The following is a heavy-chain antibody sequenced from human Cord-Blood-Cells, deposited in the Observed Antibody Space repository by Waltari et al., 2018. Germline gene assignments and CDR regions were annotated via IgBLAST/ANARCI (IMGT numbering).Heavy chain of an antibody. V-gene: IGHV1-2*04. J-gene: IGHJ4*02. Sequence: QVQLVQSGAEVKKPGASVKVSCKASGYTFTGYYMHWVRQAPGQGLEWMGWINPNSGGTNYAQKFQRWVTMTRDTSISTAYMELSRLRSDDTAVYYCARDYYDSSGYYDYWGQGTLVTVSS. CDR2: INPNSGGT. CDR3: ARDYYDSSGYYDY. D-gene: IGHD3-22*01. CDR1: GYTFTGYY.